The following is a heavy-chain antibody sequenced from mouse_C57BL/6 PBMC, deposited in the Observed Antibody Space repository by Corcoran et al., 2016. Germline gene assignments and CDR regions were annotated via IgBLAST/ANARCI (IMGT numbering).Heavy chain of an antibody. D-gene: IGHD1-1*01. V-gene: IGHV1-81*01. Sequence: QVQLQQSGAELARPGASVKLSCKASGYTFTSYGISWVKQRTGQGLEWIGEIYPRSGNTYYNEKFKGKATLTADKSSSTAYMELRSLTSEDSAVYFCARGDDYGSSYGYFDVWDTGTTVTVSS. CDR1: GYTFTSYG. CDR3: ARGDDYGSSYGYFDV. J-gene: IGHJ1*03. CDR2: IYPRSGNT.